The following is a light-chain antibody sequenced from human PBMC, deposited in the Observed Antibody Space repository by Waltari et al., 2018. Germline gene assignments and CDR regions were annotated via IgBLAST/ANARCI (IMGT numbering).Light chain of an antibody. J-gene: IGKJ1*01. Sequence: IQMTQSPSSLSASVGDRVTITCRASQSISRDLNWYQQKPGKAPKLLIDAASSLQSGVPSRFSGSGSGTDFTLTISSLQLEDFATFYCQQGYSAPWTFGQGTRVEIK. CDR2: AAS. V-gene: IGKV1-39*01. CDR3: QQGYSAPWT. CDR1: QSISRD.